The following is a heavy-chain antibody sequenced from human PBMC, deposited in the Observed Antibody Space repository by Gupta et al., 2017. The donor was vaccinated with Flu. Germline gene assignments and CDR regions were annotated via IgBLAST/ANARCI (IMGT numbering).Heavy chain of an antibody. CDR3: ARHQAYCSNGVCLGVYYYGMDV. V-gene: IGHV4-39*01. J-gene: IGHJ6*02. Sequence: IRPAPWKGLEWIGTVYHTGTTFLHPSLKGRVTMSVDTSKNQFSLKLSSVTAADTAVYYCARHQAYCSNGVCLGVYYYGMDVWGQGTTVTVSS. CDR2: VYHTGTT. D-gene: IGHD2-8*01.